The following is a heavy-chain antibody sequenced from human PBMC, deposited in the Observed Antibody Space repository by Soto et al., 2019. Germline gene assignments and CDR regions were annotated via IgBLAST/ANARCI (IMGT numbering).Heavy chain of an antibody. CDR3: ARGPRRPAYSSSWPDY. D-gene: IGHD6-13*01. J-gene: IGHJ4*02. CDR1: GGTFSSYA. V-gene: IGHV1-69*06. Sequence: ASVKVSCKASGGTFSSYAISWVRQAPGQGLEWMGGIIPTFGTANYAQKFQGRVTITADKSTSTAYMELSSLRSEDTAVYYCARGPRRPAYSSSWPDYWGQGTLVTVSS. CDR2: IIPTFGTA.